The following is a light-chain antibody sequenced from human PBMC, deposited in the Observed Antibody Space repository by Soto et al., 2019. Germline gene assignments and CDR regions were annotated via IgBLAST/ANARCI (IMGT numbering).Light chain of an antibody. CDR2: DAS. CDR1: QSISSW. V-gene: IGKV1-5*01. J-gene: IGKJ4*01. Sequence: DIQMTQSPSTLSASVGDRVTITCRASQSISSWLAWYQQKPGKAPKLLIYDASSLESGVPSSFSGSGSRTEFTLTISSLQPDDIATYYCQQYNSYPLTFGGGTKVEIK. CDR3: QQYNSYPLT.